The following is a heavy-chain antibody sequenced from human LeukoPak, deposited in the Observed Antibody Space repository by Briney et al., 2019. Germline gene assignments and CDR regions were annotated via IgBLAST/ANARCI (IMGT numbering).Heavy chain of an antibody. CDR1: GFTFSNYE. CDR3: ARRTTGDDY. J-gene: IGHJ4*02. D-gene: IGHD4-17*01. CDR2: ISRSGLTM. V-gene: IGHV3-48*03. Sequence: GGSLTLSCAASGFTFSNYEMNWVRQAPGGGLEWVSYISRSGLTMYYADSVKGRFTISRDNAKNSLYLQMNSLRAEDTAVYYCARRTTGDDYGGQGTLVTVSS.